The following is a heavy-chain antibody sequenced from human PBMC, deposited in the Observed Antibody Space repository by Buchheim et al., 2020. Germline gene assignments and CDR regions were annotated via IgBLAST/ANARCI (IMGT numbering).Heavy chain of an antibody. CDR1: GFTFSSYW. CDR2: IKQDGSEK. CDR3: AREGPYDFWSGYLDY. J-gene: IGHJ4*02. V-gene: IGHV3-7*01. D-gene: IGHD3-3*01. Sequence: EVQLVESGGGLVQPGGPLRLSCAASGFTFSSYWMSWVRQAPGKGLEWVANIKQDGSEKYYVDSVKGRFTISRDNAKNSLYLQMNSLRAEDTAVYYCAREGPYDFWSGYLDYWGQGTL.